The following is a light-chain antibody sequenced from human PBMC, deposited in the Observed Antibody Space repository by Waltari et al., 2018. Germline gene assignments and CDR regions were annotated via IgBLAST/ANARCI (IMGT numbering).Light chain of an antibody. J-gene: IGLJ2*01. CDR1: SSNIGAGYD. V-gene: IGLV1-40*01. Sequence: QSVLTQPPSVSGAPGQRITISCTGTSSNIGAGYDVHWYLQLPGTAPNLLILGNNNRPSGVPDRLSASKSDTSASLAITGLQAEDEADYYCQSYDSSLSGVLFGGGTKLTVL. CDR2: GNN. CDR3: QSYDSSLSGVL.